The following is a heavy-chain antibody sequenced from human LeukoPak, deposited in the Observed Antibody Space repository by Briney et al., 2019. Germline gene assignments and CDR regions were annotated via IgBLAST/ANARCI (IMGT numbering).Heavy chain of an antibody. CDR1: GYTLTELS. J-gene: IGHJ4*02. CDR2: FDPEDGET. D-gene: IGHD3-9*01. Sequence: ASVKVSCKVSGYTLTELSMHWVRQAPGKGLEWMGGFDPEDGETIYAQKFQGRVTMTEDTSTDTAYMELSSLRSEDTAVYYCARVGHYDILTGYYGYFDYWGQGTLVTVSS. CDR3: ARVGHYDILTGYYGYFDY. V-gene: IGHV1-24*01.